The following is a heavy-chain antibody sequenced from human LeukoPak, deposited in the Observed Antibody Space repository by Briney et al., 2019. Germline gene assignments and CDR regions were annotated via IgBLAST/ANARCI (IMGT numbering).Heavy chain of an antibody. D-gene: IGHD2-15*01. CDR3: ARHSSYCSGGSCYGDYFDY. CDR2: IYYSGST. Sequence: SETLSLTCTVSGVSISSYYWSWIRQPPGKGLEWIGYIYYSGSTNYNPSLKSRVTISVDTSKNQFSLKLSSVTAADTAVYYCARHSSYCSGGSCYGDYFDYWGQGTLVTVSS. V-gene: IGHV4-59*08. CDR1: GVSISSYY. J-gene: IGHJ4*02.